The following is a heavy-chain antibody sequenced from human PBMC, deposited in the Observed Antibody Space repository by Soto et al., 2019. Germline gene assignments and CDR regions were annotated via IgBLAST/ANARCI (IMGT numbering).Heavy chain of an antibody. CDR3: ARGLADFWSGSFDY. V-gene: IGHV1-69*13. CDR1: GGTFSSYA. CDR2: IIPIFGTA. J-gene: IGHJ4*02. D-gene: IGHD3-3*01. Sequence: ASVKVSCKASGGTFSSYAISWVRQAPGQGLEWMGGIIPIFGTANYAQKFQGRVTITADESTSTAYMELSSLRSEDTAVYYCARGLADFWSGSFDYWGQGTLVTVSS.